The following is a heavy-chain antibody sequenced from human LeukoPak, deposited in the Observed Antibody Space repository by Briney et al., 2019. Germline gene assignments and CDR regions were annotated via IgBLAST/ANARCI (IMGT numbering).Heavy chain of an antibody. D-gene: IGHD2-2*01. CDR3: ARGRDIVVVPAAIRLDY. CDR2: VGHSGTT. Sequence: SETLSLTCAVYGGSLNDYLWSWIRQPPGQGLEWIGEVGHSGTTNYNPSLKSRVTISVDTSKNQFSLKLSSVTAADTAVYYRARGRDIVVVPAAIRLDYWGQGTLVTVSS. V-gene: IGHV4-34*01. J-gene: IGHJ4*02. CDR1: GGSLNDYL.